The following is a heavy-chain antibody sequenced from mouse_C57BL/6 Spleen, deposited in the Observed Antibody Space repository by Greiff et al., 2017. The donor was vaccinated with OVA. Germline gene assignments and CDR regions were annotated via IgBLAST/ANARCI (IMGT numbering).Heavy chain of an antibody. CDR3: AREGTLDY. CDR2: ISYDGSN. D-gene: IGHD3-3*01. J-gene: IGHJ4*01. Sequence: EVKLQESGPGLVKPSQSLSLTCSVTGYSITSGYYWNWIRQFPGNILEWMGYISYDGSNNYNPSLKNRISITRDTSKNQFFLKLNSVTTEDTATYYCAREGTLDYWGQGTSVTVSS. V-gene: IGHV3-6*01. CDR1: GYSITSGYY.